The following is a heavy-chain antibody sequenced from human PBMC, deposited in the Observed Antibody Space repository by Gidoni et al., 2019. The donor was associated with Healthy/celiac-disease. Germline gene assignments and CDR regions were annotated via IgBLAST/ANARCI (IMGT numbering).Heavy chain of an antibody. V-gene: IGHV1-18*01. CDR2: ISAYNGNT. Sequence: QVQLVQSGAEVKKPGASVKVSCKASGYTFTSYGISWVRQAPGQGLEWMGWISAYNGNTNYAQKLQGRVTMTTDTSTSTAYMELRSLRSDDTVVYYCARDWGGGNYCSGGSCKTTPDAFDIWGQGTMVTVSS. D-gene: IGHD2-15*01. CDR3: ARDWGGGNYCSGGSCKTTPDAFDI. CDR1: GYTFTSYG. J-gene: IGHJ3*02.